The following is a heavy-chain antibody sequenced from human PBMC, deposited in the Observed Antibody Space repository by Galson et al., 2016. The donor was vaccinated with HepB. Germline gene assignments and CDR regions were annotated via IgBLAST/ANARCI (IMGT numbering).Heavy chain of an antibody. V-gene: IGHV4-31*02. CDR1: GFTFSSYS. Sequence: LRLSCAASGFTFSSYSMNWVRQAPGKGLEWIGYIYYSGTTYYSPSLKSRVTISVDTSKSQFSLRLSSVTAADTAVYYCARARRSGSGWYFDYWGQGALVTVSS. CDR2: IYYSGTT. D-gene: IGHD3-10*01. J-gene: IGHJ4*02. CDR3: ARARRSGSGWYFDY.